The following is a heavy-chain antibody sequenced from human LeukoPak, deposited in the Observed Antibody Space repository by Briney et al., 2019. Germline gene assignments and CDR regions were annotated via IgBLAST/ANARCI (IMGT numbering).Heavy chain of an antibody. D-gene: IGHD2-21*02. CDR3: ASRGAYCGGDCYWD. CDR1: GGSISSGGYS. CDR2: IYHSGST. J-gene: IGHJ4*02. V-gene: IGHV4-30-2*01. Sequence: SETLSLTCAVSGGSISSGGYSWSWIRQPPGKGLEWIGYIYHSGSTNYNPSLKSRVTISVDTSKNQFSLKLSSVTAADTAVYYCASRGAYCGGDCYWDWGQGTLVTVSS.